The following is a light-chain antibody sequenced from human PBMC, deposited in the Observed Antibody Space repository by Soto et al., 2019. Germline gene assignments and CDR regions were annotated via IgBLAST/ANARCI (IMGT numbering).Light chain of an antibody. J-gene: IGLJ2*01. CDR3: QSYDSSLRGSVV. CDR1: SSNIGAGYD. V-gene: IGLV1-40*01. CDR2: ANI. Sequence: QLVLTQPPSVAGAPGQRVTISFTGSSSNIGAGYDVHWYQQLPGTAPKLLIYANINRPSGVPDRFSGSKSGTSASLAITGLQAEDEDDYYCQSYDSSLRGSVVFGGGTKLTVL.